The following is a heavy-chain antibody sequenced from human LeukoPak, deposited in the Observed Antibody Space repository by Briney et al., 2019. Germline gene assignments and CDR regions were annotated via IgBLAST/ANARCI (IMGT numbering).Heavy chain of an antibody. CDR3: TTLTMIVVAPRPIDY. V-gene: IGHV3-15*01. D-gene: IGHD3-22*01. CDR2: IKSKTDGGTT. J-gene: IGHJ4*02. Sequence: GGSLRLSCAASGFTFSNAWMSWVRQAPGKGLEWVGRIKSKTDGGTTDYAAPVKGRFTISRDDSKNTLYLQTNSLKTEDTAVYYCTTLTMIVVAPRPIDYWGQGTLVTVSS. CDR1: GFTFSNAW.